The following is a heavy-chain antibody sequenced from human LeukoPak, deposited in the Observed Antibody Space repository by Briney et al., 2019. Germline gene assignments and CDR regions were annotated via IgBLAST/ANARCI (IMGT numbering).Heavy chain of an antibody. D-gene: IGHD6-13*01. V-gene: IGHV3-74*01. CDR2: IKSDGSST. CDR3: ARGGDSSNWYPGYFDY. Sequence: GGSLRLSCAASGFTFSNYWMHWVRQAPGKGPVWVSRIKSDGSSTRFADSVQGRFTISRDNGKNTLYLQMNSLRAEDTAVYYCARGGDSSNWYPGYFDYWGQGALVTFSS. CDR1: GFTFSNYW. J-gene: IGHJ4*02.